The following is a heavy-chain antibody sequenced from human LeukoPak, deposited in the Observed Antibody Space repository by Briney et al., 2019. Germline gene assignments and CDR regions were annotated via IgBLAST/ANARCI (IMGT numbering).Heavy chain of an antibody. Sequence: PAGSLRLSCAASGFTFDDYGMNWVRQAPGKGLEWVSGINWNGSSTGYAGSVKGRFTISRDNAKNSLYLQMNSLRAEDTALYYCAREMATTAVQGSFVYWGEGTLVTVSS. CDR2: INWNGSST. J-gene: IGHJ4*02. D-gene: IGHD5-24*01. V-gene: IGHV3-20*04. CDR1: GFTFDDYG. CDR3: AREMATTAVQGSFVY.